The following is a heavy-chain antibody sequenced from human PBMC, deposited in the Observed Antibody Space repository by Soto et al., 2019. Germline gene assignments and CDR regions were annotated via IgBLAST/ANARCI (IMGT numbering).Heavy chain of an antibody. CDR1: GGSISSGGYC. Sequence: SETLSLTCTVSGGSISSGGYCWSWIRQHPGKGLEWIGYIYYSGSTNYNPSLKGRVTISVDTSKNQFSLKLSSVTAADTAVYYCARDSTKGYCSSTSCYRYYYYGMDVWGQGTTVTVSS. CDR2: IYYSGST. V-gene: IGHV4-31*03. D-gene: IGHD2-2*02. CDR3: ARDSTKGYCSSTSCYRYYYYGMDV. J-gene: IGHJ6*02.